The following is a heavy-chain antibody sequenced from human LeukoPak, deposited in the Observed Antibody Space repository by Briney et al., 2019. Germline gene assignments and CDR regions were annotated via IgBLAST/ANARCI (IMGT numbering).Heavy chain of an antibody. J-gene: IGHJ5*02. CDR3: ARVTIYGDYLENWFDP. V-gene: IGHV1-2*02. Sequence: ASVKVSCKASGYTFTGYYIHWVRQAPGQGLEWMGWINPNSGGTNYAQKFQGRVTMTRDTSISTAYMELSSRRSDDTAVYYCARVTIYGDYLENWFDPWGQGTLVTVSS. CDR2: INPNSGGT. D-gene: IGHD4-17*01. CDR1: GYTFTGYY.